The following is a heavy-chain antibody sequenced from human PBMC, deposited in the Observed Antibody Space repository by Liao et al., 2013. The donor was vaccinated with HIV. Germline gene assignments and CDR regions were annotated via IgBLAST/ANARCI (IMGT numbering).Heavy chain of an antibody. D-gene: IGHD6-13*01. Sequence: QVQLQESGPGQVKTGGTLSLTCSVSGGFMGNSYWNWIRQTPTRGLEWIGRIDISGNTNYNPSLKSRVTLSEDTSKNQLSLTLSSVTAADTAVYYCARDRPSSSFFEYWGQGILVTVSS. CDR1: GGFMGNSY. J-gene: IGHJ4*02. CDR2: IDISGNT. V-gene: IGHV4-4*07. CDR3: ARDRPSSSFFEY.